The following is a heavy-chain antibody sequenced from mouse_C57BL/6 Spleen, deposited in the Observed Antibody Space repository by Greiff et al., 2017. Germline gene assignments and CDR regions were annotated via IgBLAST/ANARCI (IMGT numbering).Heavy chain of an antibody. CDR2: INPSTGGT. Sequence: EVKVVESGPELVKPGASVKISCKASGYSFTGYYMNWVKQSPEKSLEWIGEINPSTGGTTYNQKFKAKATFTVDKSSSTAYMQLKSLTSADSAVYYWARDYYGSSRFAYWGQGTLVTVSA. V-gene: IGHV1-42*01. CDR1: GYSFTGYY. D-gene: IGHD1-1*01. J-gene: IGHJ3*01. CDR3: ARDYYGSSRFAY.